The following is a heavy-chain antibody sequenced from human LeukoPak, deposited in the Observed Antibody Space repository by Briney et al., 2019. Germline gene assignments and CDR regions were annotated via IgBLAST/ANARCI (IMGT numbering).Heavy chain of an antibody. Sequence: GESLKISCRVSGYTFTKYWIGWVRHAPGKGLEWMGVIYPDESNVKYRPSFQGQVTISVDTSITTAYLQWNSLKASDTAMYYCARPLAGAHSGSYYFDYWGQGTLVTVSS. D-gene: IGHD1-26*01. CDR3: ARPLAGAHSGSYYFDY. V-gene: IGHV5-51*01. J-gene: IGHJ4*02. CDR1: GYTFTKYW. CDR2: IYPDESNV.